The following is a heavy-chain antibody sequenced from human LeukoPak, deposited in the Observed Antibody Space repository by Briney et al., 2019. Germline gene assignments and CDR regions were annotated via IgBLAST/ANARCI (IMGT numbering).Heavy chain of an antibody. Sequence: GGSLRLSCAASGFTFSSYAMSWVRQAPGKGLEWVSAISGSGGSTYYADSVKGRFTISRDNSKNTLYLQMNSLRAEDTAVYYCAKARYCSGGTCPERFDPWGQGTLVTVSS. D-gene: IGHD2-15*01. CDR2: ISGSGGST. J-gene: IGHJ5*02. V-gene: IGHV3-23*01. CDR3: AKARYCSGGTCPERFDP. CDR1: GFTFSSYA.